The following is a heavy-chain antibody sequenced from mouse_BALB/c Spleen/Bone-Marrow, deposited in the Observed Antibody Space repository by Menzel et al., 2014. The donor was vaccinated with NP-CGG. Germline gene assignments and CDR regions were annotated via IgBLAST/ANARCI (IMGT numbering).Heavy chain of an antibody. J-gene: IGHJ2*01. CDR3: TRTYEYFDY. CDR1: GYTFTSYW. V-gene: IGHV1-69*02. D-gene: IGHD2-3*01. Sequence: VKLMESRAELVRPGASVKLSCKTSGYTFTSYWINWVKQRPGQGLEWIGNIYPSDNYTNYNQKFKDKATLTVDISSTTAYMQLSSPTSEDSAVYYCTRTYEYFDYWGQGTTLTVSS. CDR2: IYPSDNYT.